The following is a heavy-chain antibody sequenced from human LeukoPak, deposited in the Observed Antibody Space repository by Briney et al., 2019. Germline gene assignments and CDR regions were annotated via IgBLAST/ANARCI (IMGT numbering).Heavy chain of an antibody. CDR3: ARAGFDY. J-gene: IGHJ4*02. Sequence: GGSLRLSCAASGFTFSSYAMHWVRQAPGKGLEWVAVISYDGSNKYYADSVKGRFTISGDNSKNTLYLQMNSLRAEDTAVYYCARAGFDYWGQGTLVTVSS. CDR2: ISYDGSNK. V-gene: IGHV3-30-3*01. CDR1: GFTFSSYA.